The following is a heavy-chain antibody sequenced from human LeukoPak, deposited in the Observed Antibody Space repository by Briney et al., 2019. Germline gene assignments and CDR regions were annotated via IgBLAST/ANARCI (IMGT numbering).Heavy chain of an antibody. D-gene: IGHD6-25*01. CDR2: IYPGDSDT. CDR3: ARRVAATENWFDP. V-gene: IGHV5-51*01. J-gene: IGHJ5*02. CDR1: GYSFTSYW. Sequence: GESLKISCKGSGYSFTSYWIAWVRQMPGKGLEWMGIIYPGDSDTRYSPSFQGQVTISADKSISTAYLQWSSLKASDTAVYYCARRVAATENWFDPWGQGTLVTVSS.